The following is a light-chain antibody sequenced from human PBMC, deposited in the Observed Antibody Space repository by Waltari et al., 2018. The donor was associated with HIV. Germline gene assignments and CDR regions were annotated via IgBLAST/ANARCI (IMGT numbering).Light chain of an antibody. V-gene: IGLV1-47*01. J-gene: IGLJ3*02. CDR3: AAWDDSLSGQWV. Sequence: QSVLTQPPSASGTPGQRVTISCSGSSSNIGSNFVYWYQQLPGTAPKLLIYRNNQRPSGVPDRFSGSKSGTSASLAISGLRSEYEADYYCAAWDDSLSGQWVFGGGTKLTVL. CDR2: RNN. CDR1: SSNIGSNF.